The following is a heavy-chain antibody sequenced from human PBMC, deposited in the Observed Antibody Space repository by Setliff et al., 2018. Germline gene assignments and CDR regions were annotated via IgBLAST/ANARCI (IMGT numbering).Heavy chain of an antibody. CDR2: IKQDGSEK. D-gene: IGHD3-16*01. CDR1: GFSFSDAW. Sequence: PGGSLRLSCAGSGFSFSDAWMNWVRQAPGKGLEWVANIKQDGSEKYYVDSVKGRFTISRDNAKNSLYLQMNSLRAEDTAVYYCARDGGEYWGQGTLVTVSS. J-gene: IGHJ4*02. CDR3: ARDGGEY. V-gene: IGHV3-7*01.